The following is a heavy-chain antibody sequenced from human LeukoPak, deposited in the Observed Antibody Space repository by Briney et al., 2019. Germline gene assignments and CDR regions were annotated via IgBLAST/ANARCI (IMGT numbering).Heavy chain of an antibody. CDR1: GFTFSNYW. V-gene: IGHV3-7*01. CDR3: ARDLTRSGTQVGC. J-gene: IGHJ4*02. D-gene: IGHD3-10*01. Sequence: GTSLRLSCEASGFTFSNYWMSWVRQAPGKGLEWVANIKHDGSDKFYVDSVKGRFTISRDNAKNLLYLQMNSLRAEDTAVYYCARDLTRSGTQVGCWGQGTLVTVSS. CDR2: IKHDGSDK.